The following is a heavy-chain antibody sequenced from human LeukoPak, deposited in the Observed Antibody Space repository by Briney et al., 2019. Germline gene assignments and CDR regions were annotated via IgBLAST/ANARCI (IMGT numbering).Heavy chain of an antibody. J-gene: IGHJ4*02. V-gene: IGHV3-74*01. CDR2: LNIDGTDT. Sequence: PGGSLRLSCAASGFTLSSYWMLWLRQLPGKGLVWVSRLNIDGTDTVYADSVKGRFTISRDSAKNTLYLQMNSLRAEDTAVYYCARHPAGSSSYYFDRWGQGTLVTVSS. D-gene: IGHD1-26*01. CDR1: GFTLSSYW. CDR3: ARHPAGSSSYYFDR.